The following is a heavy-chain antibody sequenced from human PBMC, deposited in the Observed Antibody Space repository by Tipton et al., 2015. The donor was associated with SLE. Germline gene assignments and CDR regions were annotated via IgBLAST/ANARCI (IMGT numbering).Heavy chain of an antibody. CDR3: AREHSGIRGHKFDY. D-gene: IGHD1-26*01. V-gene: IGHV4-59*10. CDR1: GGSFSGYY. Sequence: TLSLTCAVYGGSFSGYYWSWIRQPAGKALEWIGRISSTGGTKYNPSLNSRVTMSVDTSKNQFSLNLNSVTAADTAVYFCAREHSGIRGHKFDYWGQGTLVTVSS. J-gene: IGHJ4*02. CDR2: ISSTGGT.